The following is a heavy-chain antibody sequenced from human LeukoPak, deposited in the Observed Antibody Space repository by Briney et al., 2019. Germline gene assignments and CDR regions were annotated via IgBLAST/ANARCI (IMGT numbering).Heavy chain of an antibody. CDR2: INHNGNT. CDR3: AKGPQTGWFDT. CDR1: GGSFRGHF. Sequence: SETLSLTCAVYGGSFRGHFCSWIRQPPGKGLEWIGEINHNGNTNYNPSLKSRVTMSVDTSKNQFSLRPNSVTAADTAVYYCAKGPQTGWFDTWGQGTLVTVSS. J-gene: IGHJ5*02. D-gene: IGHD3-10*01. V-gene: IGHV4-34*01.